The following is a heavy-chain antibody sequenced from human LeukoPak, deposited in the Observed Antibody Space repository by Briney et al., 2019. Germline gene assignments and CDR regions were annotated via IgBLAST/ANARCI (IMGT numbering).Heavy chain of an antibody. Sequence: SETLSLTCTASGGSISFSTYYWGWIRQPPGKGLDWIGSIYYSGNTYYNPSLKSRVTILVDTSKNQFSLKLSSVTAADTAVYYCARVGQLAFDYWGQGTLVTVSS. J-gene: IGHJ4*02. V-gene: IGHV4-39*07. CDR2: IYYSGNT. CDR3: ARVGQLAFDY. D-gene: IGHD2-2*01. CDR1: GGSISFSTYY.